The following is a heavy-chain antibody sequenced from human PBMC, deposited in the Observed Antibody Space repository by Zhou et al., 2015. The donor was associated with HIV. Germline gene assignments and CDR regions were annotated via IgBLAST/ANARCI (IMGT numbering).Heavy chain of an antibody. CDR1: KFIFRNYW. D-gene: IGHD1-26*01. V-gene: IGHV3-72*01. Sequence: EVQLVESGGGLVQPGGSLRLSCAASKFIFRNYWMHWVRQAPGKGLVWVGRTRNKANSYTTEYAASVKGRFTISRDDSKNSLYLQMNSLKTEDTAVYYCATGSYWGQGTLVTVSS. CDR2: TRNKANSYTT. CDR3: ATGSY. J-gene: IGHJ4*02.